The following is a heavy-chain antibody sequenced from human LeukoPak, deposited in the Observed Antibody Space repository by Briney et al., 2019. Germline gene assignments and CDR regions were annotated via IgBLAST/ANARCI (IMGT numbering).Heavy chain of an antibody. Sequence: QPGGSLRLSCAASGFTFRNYWMHWVRQAAGKGLVWVSRINSDGSSTTYADSVKGRLTISRDNAKNTLYLQMSSLSAEDTAVYYCARSPGISVTGVDDAFDIWGQGTMVTVSS. V-gene: IGHV3-74*01. CDR1: GFTFRNYW. J-gene: IGHJ3*02. CDR2: INSDGSST. CDR3: ARSPGISVTGVDDAFDI. D-gene: IGHD6-19*01.